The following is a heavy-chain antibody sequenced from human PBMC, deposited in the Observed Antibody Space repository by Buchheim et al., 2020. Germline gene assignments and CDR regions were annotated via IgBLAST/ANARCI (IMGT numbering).Heavy chain of an antibody. V-gene: IGHV3-30*18. CDR2: ISYDGSNK. CDR1: GFTFSSYG. J-gene: IGHJ4*02. D-gene: IGHD3-22*01. Sequence: QVQLVESGGGVVQPGRSLRLSCAASGFTFSSYGMHWVRQAPGKGLEWVAVISYDGSNKYYADSVKGRFTISRDNSKNTLYLQMNSLRAEDTAVYYCAKTHRSPYDSSGYYATGDFDYWGQGTL. CDR3: AKTHRSPYDSSGYYATGDFDY.